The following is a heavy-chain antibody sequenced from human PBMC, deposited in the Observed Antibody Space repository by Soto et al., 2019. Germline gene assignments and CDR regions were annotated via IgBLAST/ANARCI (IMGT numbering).Heavy chain of an antibody. V-gene: IGHV4-4*02. CDR1: GSSIGSGGW. Sequence: XETRSLTCAVSGSSIGSGGWWSWVRQPPGKGLEWIAEIFHDGNTNYSPSLKSRVTISVDKSQNQFSLNVYSVTAADTAVYYCARHEGWTGPDQWGQGTLVTVSS. J-gene: IGHJ5*02. CDR2: IFHDGNT. CDR3: ARHEGWTGPDQ. D-gene: IGHD2-8*02.